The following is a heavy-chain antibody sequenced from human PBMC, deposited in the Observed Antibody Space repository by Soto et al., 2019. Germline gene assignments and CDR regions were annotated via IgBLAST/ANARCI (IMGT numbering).Heavy chain of an antibody. CDR3: ARRLKGELAYFDY. D-gene: IGHD1-26*01. J-gene: IGHJ4*02. V-gene: IGHV5-51*01. Sequence: GESLKISCKVSGYSFTSYWIGCVRQMPGKGLEWMGIIYPGDSDTRYSPSFQGQVTVSADKSISTAYLQWSSLKASDTAMYYCARRLKGELAYFDYWGQGTLVTVSS. CDR2: IYPGDSDT. CDR1: GYSFTSYW.